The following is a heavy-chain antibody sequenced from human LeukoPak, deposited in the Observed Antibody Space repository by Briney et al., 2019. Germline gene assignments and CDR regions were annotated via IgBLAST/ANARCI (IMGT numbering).Heavy chain of an antibody. V-gene: IGHV3-30*18. Sequence: GGSLRLSCAASGFTFSSYGMHWVRQAPGKGLKWVALISYDGGNKYYTDSVKGRFTISRDNSKNTLYLQMNSLRPEDTAVYYCAKDPRRYSRTGGYFDYWGQGTLVTVSS. CDR1: GFTFSSYG. D-gene: IGHD6-13*01. CDR3: AKDPRRYSRTGGYFDY. J-gene: IGHJ4*02. CDR2: ISYDGGNK.